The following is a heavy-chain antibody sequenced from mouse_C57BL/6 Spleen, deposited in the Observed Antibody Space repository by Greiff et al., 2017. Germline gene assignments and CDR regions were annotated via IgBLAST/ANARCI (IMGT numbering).Heavy chain of an antibody. V-gene: IGHV5-17*01. CDR2: ISSGSSTI. J-gene: IGHJ3*01. Sequence: EVHLVESGGGLVKPGGSLKLSCAASGFTFSDYGMHWVRQAPEKGLEWVAYISSGSSTIYYADTVKGRFTISRDNAKNPLFLQMTSLRSEDTAMYYCAREGYGSSYWFAYWGQGTLVTVSA. CDR1: GFTFSDYG. D-gene: IGHD1-1*01. CDR3: AREGYGSSYWFAY.